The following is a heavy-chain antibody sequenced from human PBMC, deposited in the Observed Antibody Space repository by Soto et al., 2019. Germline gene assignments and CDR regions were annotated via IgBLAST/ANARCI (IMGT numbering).Heavy chain of an antibody. CDR1: GFTFSSYG. D-gene: IGHD2-15*01. CDR2: ISYDGSNK. V-gene: IGHV3-30*18. CDR3: AKGAPLVVVVAATPAGMDV. Sequence: GGSLRLSCAASGFTFSSYGMHWVRQAPGKGLEWVAVISYDGSNKYYADSVKGRFTISRDNSKNTLYLQMNSLRAEDTAVYYCAKGAPLVVVVAATPAGMDVWGQGTTVTVSS. J-gene: IGHJ6*02.